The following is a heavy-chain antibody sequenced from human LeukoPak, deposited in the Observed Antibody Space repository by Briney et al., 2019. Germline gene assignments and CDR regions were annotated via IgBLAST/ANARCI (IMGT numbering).Heavy chain of an antibody. Sequence: GGSLRLSCAASGFTFSNAWMSWVRQAPGKGLEWVGRIKSKTDGGTTDYAAPVKGRFTISRDDSKNTLHLQMNSLKTEDTAVYYCTTGSIPQLLLFDYWGQGTLVTVSS. V-gene: IGHV3-15*01. CDR2: IKSKTDGGTT. CDR3: TTGSIPQLLLFDY. CDR1: GFTFSNAW. J-gene: IGHJ4*02. D-gene: IGHD2-2*01.